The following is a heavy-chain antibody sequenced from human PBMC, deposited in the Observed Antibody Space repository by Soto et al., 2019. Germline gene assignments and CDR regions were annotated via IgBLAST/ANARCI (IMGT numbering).Heavy chain of an antibody. CDR1: GGSFSGYI. Sequence: QVQLQQWGAGLLKPSETLSLTCAVYGGSFSGYIWTWIRQPPGKGLQWIGQINHSGSTYYNPSLKSRVTISXPXTSNQSSLELSSVTAAATAVYYCARGIISGSYASGGWYDFDYWGQGTLVTVSS. J-gene: IGHJ4*02. CDR2: INHSGST. V-gene: IGHV4-34*01. CDR3: ARGIISGSYASGGWYDFDY. D-gene: IGHD1-26*01.